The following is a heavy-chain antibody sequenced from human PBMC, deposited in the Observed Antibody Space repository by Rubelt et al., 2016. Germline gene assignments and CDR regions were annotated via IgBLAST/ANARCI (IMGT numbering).Heavy chain of an antibody. D-gene: IGHD1-14*01. Sequence: GTANYAQKFQGRVTITADESTSTAYMELSSLRSEDTAVYYCARGPINQPDYWGQGTLVTVSS. CDR3: ARGPINQPDY. CDR2: GTA. V-gene: IGHV1-69*01. J-gene: IGHJ4*02.